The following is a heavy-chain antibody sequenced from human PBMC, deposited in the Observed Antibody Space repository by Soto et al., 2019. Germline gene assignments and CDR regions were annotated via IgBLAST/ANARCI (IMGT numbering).Heavy chain of an antibody. J-gene: IGHJ4*02. CDR2: ISGSGGST. CDR1: GFTFSSYA. D-gene: IGHD2-15*01. CDR3: ARDGPGSNRFDY. V-gene: IGHV3-23*01. Sequence: RLSCAASGFTFSSYAMSWVRQAPGKGLAWVAAISGSGGSTYYADSVKGRFTISRDNSKNTLYLQMNSLRAEDTAVYYCARDGPGSNRFDYWGRGTLVTVSS.